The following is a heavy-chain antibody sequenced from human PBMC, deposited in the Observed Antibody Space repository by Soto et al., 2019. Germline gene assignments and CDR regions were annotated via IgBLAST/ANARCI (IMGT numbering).Heavy chain of an antibody. Sequence: QVQLVQSGAEVKKPGSSVKVSCKASGGTFSSYAISWVRQAPGQGLEWMGGIIPIFGTANYAQKIQGRGTINADKSTSTAYMELSSLRSEDTAVYYCARASDYDFWSGLPADLYYYYYCGMDVWGQGTTVTVSS. CDR1: GGTFSSYA. J-gene: IGHJ6*02. D-gene: IGHD3-3*01. CDR2: IIPIFGTA. V-gene: IGHV1-69*06. CDR3: ARASDYDFWSGLPADLYYYYYCGMDV.